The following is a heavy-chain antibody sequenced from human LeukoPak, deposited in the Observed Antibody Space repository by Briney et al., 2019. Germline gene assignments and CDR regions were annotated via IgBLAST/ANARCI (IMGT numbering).Heavy chain of an antibody. J-gene: IGHJ6*03. D-gene: IGHD3-9*01. CDR1: GYTFTGYY. Sequence: ASVKVSCKASGYTFTGYYMHWVQQAPGQGLEWMGWINPNSGGTNYAQKFQGRVTMTRDTSISTAYMELSRLRSDDTAVYYCARSGPLRYFDWLPHYYYYYMDVWGKGTTVTVSS. CDR2: INPNSGGT. CDR3: ARSGPLRYFDWLPHYYYYYMDV. V-gene: IGHV1-2*02.